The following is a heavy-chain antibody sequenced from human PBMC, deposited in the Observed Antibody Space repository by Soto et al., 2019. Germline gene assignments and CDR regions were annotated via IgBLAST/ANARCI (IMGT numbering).Heavy chain of an antibody. CDR3: AKEYYDFWSTYYYYYMDV. D-gene: IGHD3-3*01. J-gene: IGHJ6*03. CDR2: ISGSGGST. V-gene: IGHV3-23*01. CDR1: GFTFSSFA. Sequence: PGRSLRLSCAASGFTFSSFAMSWVRQAPGKGLEWVSAISGSGGSTYYADSVKGRFTISRDNSKNTLYLQMNSLRAEDTAVYYCAKEYYDFWSTYYYYYMDVWGKGTTVTVSS.